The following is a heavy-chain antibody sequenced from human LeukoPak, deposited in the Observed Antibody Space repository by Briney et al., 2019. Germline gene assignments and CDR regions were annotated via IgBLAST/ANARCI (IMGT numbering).Heavy chain of an antibody. J-gene: IGHJ6*02. CDR2: ISSSSSYI. Sequence: GALRLSCAASGFTFSSYSMNWVRRAPGKGLEWVSSISSSSSYIYYADSVKGRFTISRDNAKNSLYLQMNSLRAEDTAVYYCARQVVPAAIRYYYGMDVWGQGTTVTVSS. D-gene: IGHD2-2*02. CDR1: GFTFSSYS. V-gene: IGHV3-21*01. CDR3: ARQVVPAAIRYYYGMDV.